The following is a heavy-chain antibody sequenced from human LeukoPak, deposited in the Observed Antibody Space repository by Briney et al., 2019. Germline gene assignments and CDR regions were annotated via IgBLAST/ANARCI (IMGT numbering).Heavy chain of an antibody. CDR2: MCYSGDS. Sequence: SETLSLTCNISSVPITDYYWSWIRLAPRRGLEWIGYMCYSGDSNSNPSLEGRVTMSADTSTNQFSLRLTSVTAADTAIYYCARELPSTGNWFDPWGQGILVAVSS. D-gene: IGHD1-14*01. V-gene: IGHV4-59*01. CDR3: ARELPSTGNWFDP. CDR1: SVPITDYY. J-gene: IGHJ5*02.